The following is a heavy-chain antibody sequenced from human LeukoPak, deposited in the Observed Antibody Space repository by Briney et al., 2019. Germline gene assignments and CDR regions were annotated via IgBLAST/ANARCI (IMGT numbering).Heavy chain of an antibody. Sequence: TGGSLRLSCAASGFTFSSYGMSWVRQAPGKRLQCISTISASGGTTYYADSVNGRFTITRDNSKNTLYLQMNSLRAEDTAVYYCAKNLYNYDYGIFDYWGQGTLVTVSS. CDR2: ISASGGTT. V-gene: IGHV3-23*01. CDR1: GFTFSSYG. D-gene: IGHD3-22*01. CDR3: AKNLYNYDYGIFDY. J-gene: IGHJ4*02.